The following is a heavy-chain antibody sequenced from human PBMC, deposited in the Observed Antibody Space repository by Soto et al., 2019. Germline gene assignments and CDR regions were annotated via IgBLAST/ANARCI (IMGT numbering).Heavy chain of an antibody. J-gene: IGHJ5*02. CDR2: ISAYNGNT. D-gene: IGHD2-2*01. Sequence: ASVKVSCKASGYTFTSYGISWVRQAPGQGLEWMGWISAYNGNTNYAQKLQGRVTMTTDTSTSTAYMELRSLRSDDTAVYYCASWNQLPPEYNWLDPWGQGTLVTVSS. CDR3: ASWNQLPPEYNWLDP. CDR1: GYTFTSYG. V-gene: IGHV1-18*01.